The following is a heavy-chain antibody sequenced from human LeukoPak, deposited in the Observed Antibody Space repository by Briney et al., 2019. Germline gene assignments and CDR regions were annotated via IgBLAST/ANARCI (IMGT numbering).Heavy chain of an antibody. D-gene: IGHD6-19*01. CDR2: INHSGST. CDR3: ARSTYSSGWYDY. CDR1: GGSFSGYY. V-gene: IGHV4-34*01. J-gene: IGHJ4*02. Sequence: SETLSLTCAVYGGSFSGYYWSWIRQPPGKGLEWIGEINHSGSTNYNPSLKSRVTISVDTSKNQFSLKLSSVTAADTAVYYCARSTYSSGWYDYWGQGTLVTVSS.